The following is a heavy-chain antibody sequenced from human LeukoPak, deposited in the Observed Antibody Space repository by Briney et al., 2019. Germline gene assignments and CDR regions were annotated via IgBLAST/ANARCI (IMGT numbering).Heavy chain of an antibody. V-gene: IGHV4-30-4*01. J-gene: IGHJ5*02. CDR3: ARVTWNWFDP. CDR2: IYYSGST. Sequence: SETLSLTCTVSGGSISSGDYYWSWIRQPPGKGLEWIGYIYYSGSTYYNPSLKSRVTISVDTSKNQFSLKLSSATAADTAVYYCARVTWNWFDPWGQGTLVTVSS. CDR1: GGSISSGDYY. D-gene: IGHD2-21*02.